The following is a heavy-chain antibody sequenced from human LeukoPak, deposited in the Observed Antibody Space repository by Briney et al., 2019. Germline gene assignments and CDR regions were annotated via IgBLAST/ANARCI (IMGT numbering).Heavy chain of an antibody. Sequence: ASVKVSCKASGGTFSSYAISWVRQAPGQGLEWMGGIIPIFGTANYAQKFQGRVTITTDESTSTAYMELSSLRSEDTAVYYCARDFEPDTAMVHAFDIWGQETMVTVSS. D-gene: IGHD5-18*01. V-gene: IGHV1-69*05. CDR1: GGTFSSYA. CDR2: IIPIFGTA. J-gene: IGHJ3*02. CDR3: ARDFEPDTAMVHAFDI.